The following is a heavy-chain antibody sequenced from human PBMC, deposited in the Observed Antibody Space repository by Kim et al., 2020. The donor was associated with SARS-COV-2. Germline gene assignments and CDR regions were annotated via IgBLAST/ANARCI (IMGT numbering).Heavy chain of an antibody. CDR1: GCTFSSYA. D-gene: IGHD1-26*01. Sequence: SVKVSCKASGCTFSSYAISWVRQAPGQGLEWMGRIIPILGIANYAQKFQGRVTITADKSTSTADIELSSLRSEDTAVYYCARDRGNMGGVLDYVGHGIL. CDR2: IIPILGIA. J-gene: IGHJ4*01. CDR3: ARDRGNMGGVLDY. V-gene: IGHV1-69*04.